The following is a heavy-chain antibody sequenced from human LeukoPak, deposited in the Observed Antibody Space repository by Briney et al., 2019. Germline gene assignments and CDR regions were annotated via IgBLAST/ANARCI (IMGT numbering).Heavy chain of an antibody. J-gene: IGHJ4*02. CDR2: ISSISSYI. V-gene: IGHV3-21*01. D-gene: IGHD3-10*01. CDR1: GFTFSHYS. Sequence: GGSLRLSCAASGFTFSHYSMNWVRQAPGKGLEWVSSISSISSYIYYADSMKGRFTISRDNAKNSLYLQMNSLRDEDTAVYYCAGELSGSGSYLHDYWGQGTLVTVSS. CDR3: AGELSGSGSYLHDY.